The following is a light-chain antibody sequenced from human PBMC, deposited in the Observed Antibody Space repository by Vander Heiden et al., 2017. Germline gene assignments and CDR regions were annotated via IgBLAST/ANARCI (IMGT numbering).Light chain of an antibody. CDR1: QSIYSD. CDR2: GAS. J-gene: IGKJ5*01. V-gene: IGKV3-15*01. CDR3: HQDYNWPFT. Sequence: EIVMTQSPATLSVSPGERATLSCRASQSIYSDLAWYQQRPGQPPRVLIHGASTRATDTPARFSGSGSGTEFTLTISSLQSEDFVVYSCHQDYNWPFTFGQGTRLE.